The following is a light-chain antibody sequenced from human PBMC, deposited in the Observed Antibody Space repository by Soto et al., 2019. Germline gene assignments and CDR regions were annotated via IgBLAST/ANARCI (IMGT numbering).Light chain of an antibody. CDR3: LLSYNAHYV. V-gene: IGLV7-46*01. J-gene: IGLJ1*01. Sequence: QTVVSHEPSLTLYPGGSGTLTCGSSTGAVTNGHYPYWFQQKPGQAPRTLIYDTTNRHSWTPARFSGSLLGGKAALTLSGAQPEHEAEYYCLLSYNAHYVFGTGTKVTVL. CDR2: DTT. CDR1: TGAVTNGHY.